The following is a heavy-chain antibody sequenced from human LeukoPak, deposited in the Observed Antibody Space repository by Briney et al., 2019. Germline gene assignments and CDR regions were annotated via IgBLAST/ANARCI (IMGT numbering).Heavy chain of an antibody. CDR1: GFTSSSYW. CDR2: INSDGSST. Sequence: PGGSLRLSCAASGFTSSSYWMHWVRQAPGKGLVWVSRINSDGSSTSYADSVKGRFTISRDNAKNTLYLQMNSLRAEDTAVYYCARGYYDSSGPGGFDYWGQGTLVTVSS. CDR3: ARGYYDSSGPGGFDY. V-gene: IGHV3-74*01. J-gene: IGHJ4*02. D-gene: IGHD3-22*01.